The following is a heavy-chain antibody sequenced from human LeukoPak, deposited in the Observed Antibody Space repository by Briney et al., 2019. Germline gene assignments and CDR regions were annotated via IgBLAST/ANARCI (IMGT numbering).Heavy chain of an antibody. CDR2: IYWDDDK. Sequence: KVSGPTLVNPTQTLTLTCTFSGFSLSTSGVGVGWIRQPPGKALEWLALIYWDDDKRYSPSLKSRLTITKDTSKNQVVLTMTNMDPVDTATYYCAHRRFEGYSGYSDYPRRVFFDYWGQGTLVTVSP. J-gene: IGHJ4*02. D-gene: IGHD5-12*01. CDR1: GFSLSTSGVG. V-gene: IGHV2-5*02. CDR3: AHRRFEGYSGYSDYPRRVFFDY.